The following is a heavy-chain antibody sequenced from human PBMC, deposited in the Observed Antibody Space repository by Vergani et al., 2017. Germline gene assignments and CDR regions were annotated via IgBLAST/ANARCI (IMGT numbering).Heavy chain of an antibody. CDR3: ARESTVTTGGGFDP. D-gene: IGHD4-17*01. J-gene: IGHJ5*02. Sequence: EVQLVESGGGLVQPGGSLRLSCAASGFTFSSYWMSWVRQAPGKGLEWVANIKQDGSEQYYVDSVKGRFTISRDNAKNSLYLQMNSLRAEDTAVYYCARESTVTTGGGFDPWGQGTLVTVAS. V-gene: IGHV3-7*03. CDR1: GFTFSSYW. CDR2: IKQDGSEQ.